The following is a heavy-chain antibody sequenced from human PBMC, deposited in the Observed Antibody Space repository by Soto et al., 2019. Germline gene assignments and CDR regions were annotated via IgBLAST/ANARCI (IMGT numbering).Heavy chain of an antibody. CDR2: IYPGDSDT. V-gene: IGHV5-51*01. J-gene: IGHJ6*02. CDR3: ARQGPRLTHYDFWSGYSDYYGMDV. CDR1: GYSFTSYW. D-gene: IGHD3-3*01. Sequence: GESLKISCKGSGYSFTSYWIGWVRQMPGKGLEWMGIIYPGDSDTRYSPSFQGQVTISADKSISTAYLQWSSLKASDTAMYYCARQGPRLTHYDFWSGYSDYYGMDVWGQGTTVTVSS.